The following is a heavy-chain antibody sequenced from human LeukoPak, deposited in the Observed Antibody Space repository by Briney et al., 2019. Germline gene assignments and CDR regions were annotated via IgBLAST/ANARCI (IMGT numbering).Heavy chain of an antibody. CDR2: IWYDGSDK. CDR1: GFTFSSYG. CDR3: AIDRKYCSGGSCYFHWFDP. Sequence: WGSLRLSCAASGFTFSSYGMHWVRQAPGKGLEWVAVIWYDGSDKYYADSVKGRFTISRDNSKNTLYLQMNSLRAEDTAVYYCAIDRKYCSGGSCYFHWFDPWGQGTLVTVSS. V-gene: IGHV3-33*01. J-gene: IGHJ5*02. D-gene: IGHD2-15*01.